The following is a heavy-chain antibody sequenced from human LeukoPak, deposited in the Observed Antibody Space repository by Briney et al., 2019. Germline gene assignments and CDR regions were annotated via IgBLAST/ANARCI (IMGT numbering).Heavy chain of an antibody. CDR1: GGSISSGGYY. D-gene: IGHD6-19*01. CDR2: IDHSGST. V-gene: IGHV4-30-2*01. Sequence: PSETLSLTCTVSGGSISSGGYYWSWIRQPPGKGLEWIGYIDHSGSTYYNPSLKSRVTISVDRSKNQFSLKLSSVTAADTAVYYCARDRRYSSGWQNSYYYYMDVWGKGTTVTVSS. CDR3: ARDRRYSSGWQNSYYYYMDV. J-gene: IGHJ6*03.